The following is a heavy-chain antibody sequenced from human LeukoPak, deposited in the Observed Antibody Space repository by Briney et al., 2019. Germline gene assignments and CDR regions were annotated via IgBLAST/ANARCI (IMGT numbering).Heavy chain of an antibody. D-gene: IGHD3-22*01. CDR1: GFTFSTFA. J-gene: IGHJ4*02. CDR3: ARDGYYYDSSDSLFDH. V-gene: IGHV3-23*01. CDR2: IFPSGGEI. Sequence: GGSLRLSCVASGFTFSTFAMIWVRQPPGKGLEWVSSIFPSGGEIHYADSVRGRFTISRDNSKNTMYLQMNSLRAEDTAVYYCARDGYYYDSSDSLFDHWGQGTLVTVSS.